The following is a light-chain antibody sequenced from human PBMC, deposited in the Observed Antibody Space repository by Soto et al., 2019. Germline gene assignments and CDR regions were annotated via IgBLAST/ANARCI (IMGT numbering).Light chain of an antibody. CDR1: QSVSSN. J-gene: IGKJ5*01. CDR2: DAY. Sequence: DIVMTQYPATLSLSPGERATLSCRGSQSVSSNLAWYQQNPRQAPRLLISDAYNRATGIPARFSGSGSRTDFTLTISSLEPEDFAVYYCHQRQYWPPITCGQGTRLEIK. CDR3: HQRQYWPPIT. V-gene: IGKV3-11*01.